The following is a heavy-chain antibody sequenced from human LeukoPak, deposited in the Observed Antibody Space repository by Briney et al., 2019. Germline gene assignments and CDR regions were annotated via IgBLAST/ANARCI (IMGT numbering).Heavy chain of an antibody. Sequence: SETLSLTCTVSGGSISSGDYYWSWIRQPPGKGLEWIGYIYYSGSTYYNPSLKSRVTISVDTSKNQFSLKLSSVTAADTAVYYCARGSDYGDQGWFDPWGQGTLVTVSS. CDR2: IYYSGST. CDR1: GGSISSGDYY. CDR3: ARGSDYGDQGWFDP. V-gene: IGHV4-30-4*01. D-gene: IGHD4-17*01. J-gene: IGHJ5*02.